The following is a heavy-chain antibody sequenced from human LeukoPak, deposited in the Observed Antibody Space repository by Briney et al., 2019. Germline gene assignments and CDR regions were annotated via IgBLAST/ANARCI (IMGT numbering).Heavy chain of an antibody. J-gene: IGHJ5*02. CDR2: GSERGGT. CDR3: AKNGQSGFSFDP. CDR1: GESLNGHY. Sequence: SETLSLTCAVYGESLNGHYWSWIRQSPGKGLEWIGEGSERGGTKFNPSLKSRVTISADTSKNQFSLKLSSVTAADTAVYHCAKNGQSGFSFDPWGRGTLVAVSS. V-gene: IGHV4-34*01. D-gene: IGHD1-26*01.